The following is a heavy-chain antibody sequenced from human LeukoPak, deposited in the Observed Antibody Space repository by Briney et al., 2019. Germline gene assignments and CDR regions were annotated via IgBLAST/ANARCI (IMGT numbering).Heavy chain of an antibody. J-gene: IGHJ4*02. D-gene: IGHD1-26*01. CDR2: IYYSGST. Sequence: PSETLSLTCSVPGGSISSSSYYWGWIRQPPGKGLEWIGSIYYSGSTYYNPSLKSRVTISVDTSKNQFSLKLSSVTAADTAVYYCARLGGADGRRPYGREVDYWGQGTLVTVSS. CDR1: GGSISSSSYY. V-gene: IGHV4-39*01. CDR3: ARLGGADGRRPYGREVDY.